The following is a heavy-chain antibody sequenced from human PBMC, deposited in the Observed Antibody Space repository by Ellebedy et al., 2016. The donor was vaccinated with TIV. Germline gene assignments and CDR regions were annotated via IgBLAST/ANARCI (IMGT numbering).Heavy chain of an antibody. J-gene: IGHJ3*02. V-gene: IGHV3-7*01. CDR2: INQGGSDK. D-gene: IGHD4-17*01. CDR1: GFSFRSYW. Sequence: GGSLRLSCAASGFSFRSYWMTWVRQAPGKGLEWVANINQGGSDKYYVDSVKGRFTVSRDNAKNSLFLQMNSLRAEDTAVYYCATDGSYGDYRSPTHAFEMWGQGTLVTVSS. CDR3: ATDGSYGDYRSPTHAFEM.